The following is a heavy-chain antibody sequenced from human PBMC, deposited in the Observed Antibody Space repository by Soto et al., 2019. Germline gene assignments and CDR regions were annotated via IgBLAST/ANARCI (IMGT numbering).Heavy chain of an antibody. J-gene: IGHJ4*02. CDR1: GDSVSSNSAT. V-gene: IGHV6-1*01. CDR2: TYYRSKWYN. CDR3: ASHQWMVLGHFDY. Sequence: SQTLSLTCAISGDSVSSNSATWNGIRQSPSRGLEWLGRTYYRSKWYNDYAVSVKSRITINPDTSKKQFSLQLNSVTPEDTAVYYCASHQWMVLGHFDYWGQGTLVTVSS. D-gene: IGHD6-19*01.